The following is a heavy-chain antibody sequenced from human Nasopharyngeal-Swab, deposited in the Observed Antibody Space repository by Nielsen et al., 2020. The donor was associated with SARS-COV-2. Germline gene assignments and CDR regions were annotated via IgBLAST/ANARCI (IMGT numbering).Heavy chain of an antibody. J-gene: IGHJ4*02. V-gene: IGHV3-30*18. Sequence: GESLKISCAASGFTFSSYGMHWVRQAPGEGLEWVAVISYDGSNKYYADSVKGRFTISRDNSKNTLYLQMNSLRAEDTAVYYCAKGITMIVVVEGFDYWGQGTLVTVSS. CDR2: ISYDGSNK. CDR1: GFTFSSYG. CDR3: AKGITMIVVVEGFDY. D-gene: IGHD3-22*01.